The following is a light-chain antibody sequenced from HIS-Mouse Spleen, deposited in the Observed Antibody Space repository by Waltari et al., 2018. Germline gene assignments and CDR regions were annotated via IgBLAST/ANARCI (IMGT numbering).Light chain of an antibody. CDR2: LNSDGSH. Sequence: QLVLTQSPSASASLGASVKLTCTLSSGHSSYAIAWHQQQPEKGPRYLMKLNSDGSHSKGDGIPDSCSGSSSGAERYLTIASLQSEDEADYYCQTWGTGIQVFGGGTKLTVL. CDR3: QTWGTGIQV. CDR1: SGHSSYA. J-gene: IGLJ2*01. V-gene: IGLV4-69*01.